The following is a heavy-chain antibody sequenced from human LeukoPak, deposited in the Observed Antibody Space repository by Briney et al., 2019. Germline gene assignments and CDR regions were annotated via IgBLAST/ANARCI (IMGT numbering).Heavy chain of an antibody. J-gene: IGHJ4*02. CDR1: GFTFSSYW. CDR2: IYSDGIST. D-gene: IGHD1-26*01. V-gene: IGHV3-74*01. Sequence: GGSLRLSCAASGFTFSSYWMHWVRQAPGKGLVWVSRIYSDGISTSYADSVKGRFTISRDNAKNTLYLQMNCLKAEDTAIYYCAREGGSYSNYFDYWGQGTLVTVSS. CDR3: AREGGSYSNYFDY.